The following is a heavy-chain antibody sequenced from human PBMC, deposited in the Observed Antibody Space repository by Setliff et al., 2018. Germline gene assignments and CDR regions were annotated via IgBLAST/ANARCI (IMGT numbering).Heavy chain of an antibody. V-gene: IGHV3-30*19. J-gene: IGHJ3*01. CDR2: FWADGNRR. CDR3: GRDDDTTSHYSILNF. Sequence: GESLKISCAASGFVFGTYGIHWVRQAPGKGLEWVAVFWADGNRRFYADSVKGRFTVSRDLSMVTVFLQMDSLRAEDTALYYCGRDDDTTSHYSILNFWGQGTMVTVSS. D-gene: IGHD4-4*01. CDR1: GFVFGTYG.